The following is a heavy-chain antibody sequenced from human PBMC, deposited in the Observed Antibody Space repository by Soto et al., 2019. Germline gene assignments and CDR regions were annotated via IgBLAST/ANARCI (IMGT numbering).Heavy chain of an antibody. V-gene: IGHV4-61*01. CDR2: IYYSGST. J-gene: IGHJ4*02. Sequence: TSETLSLTCTVSGGSVSSGNYYWSWIRQPPGKGLEWIGYIYYSGSTNYNPSLKSRVTISVDTSKNQFSLKLSSVTAADTAVYYCARDRGIRRVGATSGIDYWGQGTLVTVSS. D-gene: IGHD1-26*01. CDR1: GGSVSSGNYY. CDR3: ARDRGIRRVGATSGIDY.